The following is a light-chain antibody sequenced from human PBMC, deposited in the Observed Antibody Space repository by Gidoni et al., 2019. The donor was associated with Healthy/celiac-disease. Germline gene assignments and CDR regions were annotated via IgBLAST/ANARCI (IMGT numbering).Light chain of an antibody. CDR2: DAS. J-gene: IGKJ5*01. Sequence: IVLTQSPATLSLSPGARATLSCGASASVSSSYLAWYQPNPGLAPRLLIDDASSRATGTPYRFSGSGSGTDFTLTISRLEPEDVAVYYCQHYGSSLTFGQGTRLEIK. CDR3: QHYGSSLT. CDR1: ASVSSSY. V-gene: IGKV3D-20*01.